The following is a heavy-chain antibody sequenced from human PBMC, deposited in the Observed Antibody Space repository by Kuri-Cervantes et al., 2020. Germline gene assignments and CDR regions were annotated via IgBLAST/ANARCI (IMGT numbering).Heavy chain of an antibody. CDR1: GLNFPIYS. Sequence: GESLKISCIASGLNFPIYSMNWVRQAPGKGLEWVSAISGSGGSTYYADSVKGRFTISRDNSKNTLYLQMNSLRAEDTAVYYCTRPVYCSSTSCYGQEYWGQGTLVTVSS. V-gene: IGHV3-23*01. J-gene: IGHJ4*02. CDR2: ISGSGGST. CDR3: TRPVYCSSTSCYGQEY. D-gene: IGHD2-2*01.